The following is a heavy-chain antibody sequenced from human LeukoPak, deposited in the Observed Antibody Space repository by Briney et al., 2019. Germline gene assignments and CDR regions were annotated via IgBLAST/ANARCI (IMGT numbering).Heavy chain of an antibody. CDR2: IYTSGST. V-gene: IGHV4-61*02. Sequence: PSQTLSLTCTVSGGSISSSNYYWNWIRQPAGKGLEWIGRIYTSGSTNYNPSLKSRVTISVDTSKNQFSLKLSSVTAADTALYYCARGLWFGDENPPYFDYWGQGTLVTVSS. J-gene: IGHJ4*02. CDR3: ARGLWFGDENPPYFDY. CDR1: GGSISSSNYY. D-gene: IGHD3-10*01.